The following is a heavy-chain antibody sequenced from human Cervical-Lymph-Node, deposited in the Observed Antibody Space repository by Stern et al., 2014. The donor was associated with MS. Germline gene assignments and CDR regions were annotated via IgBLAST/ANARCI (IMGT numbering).Heavy chain of an antibody. CDR1: GFTFDEYA. CDR2: ITWNSGVI. D-gene: IGHD6-19*01. CDR3: AKDPLHMAVTGVDWYFDL. Sequence: EVQLVESGGGLVQPGRSLRLSCAGSGFTFDEYAIHWVRPAPGTGLEWVYGITWNSGVIGYADSVKGRFTISREHGKNSLFLQMNNLRPEDTALYYCAKDPLHMAVTGVDWYFDLWGRGTLVTVSS. J-gene: IGHJ2*01. V-gene: IGHV3-9*01.